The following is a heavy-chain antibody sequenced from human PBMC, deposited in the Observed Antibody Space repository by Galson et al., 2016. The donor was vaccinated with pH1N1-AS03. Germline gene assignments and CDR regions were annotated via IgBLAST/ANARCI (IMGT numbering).Heavy chain of an antibody. CDR2: IYWNDDK. Sequence: PALVKPTQTLTLTCTFSGFSLRTSGVGVGWIRQPPGKALEWLALIYWNDDKRYGPSLKRRLTITKDTSKNQVVLTMTNMDPVDTATYYCAHRKYQLLLSVLFDPWGQGTLVTVSS. D-gene: IGHD2-2*01. CDR3: AHRKYQLLLSVLFDP. V-gene: IGHV2-5*01. J-gene: IGHJ5*02. CDR1: GFSLRTSGVG.